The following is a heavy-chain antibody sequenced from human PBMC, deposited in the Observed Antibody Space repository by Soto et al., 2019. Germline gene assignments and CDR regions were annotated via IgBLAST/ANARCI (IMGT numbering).Heavy chain of an antibody. CDR2: IIPIFGTA. D-gene: IGHD3-22*01. CDR3: ARGYYYDSSGYYFEYFQH. J-gene: IGHJ1*01. CDR1: GGTFSSYA. V-gene: IGHV1-69*13. Sequence: ASVKVSCKASGGTFSSYAISWVRQAPGQGLEWMGGIIPIFGTANYAQKFQGRVTITADESTSTAYMELSSLRSEDTAVYYCARGYYYDSSGYYFEYFQHWGQGTLVTVSS.